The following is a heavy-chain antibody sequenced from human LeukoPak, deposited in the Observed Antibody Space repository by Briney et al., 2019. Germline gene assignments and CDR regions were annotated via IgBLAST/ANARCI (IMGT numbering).Heavy chain of an antibody. CDR1: GYTLTGYY. D-gene: IGHD2-2*02. CDR3: ARGRACSSTSCYKTGGWFDP. V-gene: IGHV1-2*02. Sequence: ASVKVSCKASGYTLTGYYMHWVRQAPGQGLEWMGWINPNSGGTNYAQKFQGRVTMTRDTSISTAYMELSRLRSDDTAVYYCARGRACSSTSCYKTGGWFDPWGQGTLVTVSS. J-gene: IGHJ5*02. CDR2: INPNSGGT.